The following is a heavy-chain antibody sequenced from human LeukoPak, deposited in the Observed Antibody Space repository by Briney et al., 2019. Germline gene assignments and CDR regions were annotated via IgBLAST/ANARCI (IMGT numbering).Heavy chain of an antibody. CDR3: ARDPYYGGNSPPPD. D-gene: IGHD4-23*01. Sequence: ASVKVSXKASGYTFTGYYMHWVRQAPGQGLEWMGWINPNSGGTNYAQKFQGRVTMTRDTSISTAYMELSRLRSDDTAVYYCARDPYYGGNSPPPDWGQGTLVTVSS. V-gene: IGHV1-2*02. CDR2: INPNSGGT. J-gene: IGHJ4*02. CDR1: GYTFTGYY.